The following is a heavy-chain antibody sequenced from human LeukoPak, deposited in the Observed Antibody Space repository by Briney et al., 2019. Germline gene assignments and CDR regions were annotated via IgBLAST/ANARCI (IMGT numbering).Heavy chain of an antibody. V-gene: IGHV3-48*03. CDR1: GFTFSSYE. Sequence: GGSLRLSCAASGFTFSSYEMNWVRQAPGKGLEWVSYISSSGSTIYYADSVKGRFTISRDNAKNSLYLQMNSLRAEDTAVYCCAREGEPGGYNDYWGQGTLVTVSS. J-gene: IGHJ4*02. D-gene: IGHD5-24*01. CDR2: ISSSGSTI. CDR3: AREGEPGGYNDY.